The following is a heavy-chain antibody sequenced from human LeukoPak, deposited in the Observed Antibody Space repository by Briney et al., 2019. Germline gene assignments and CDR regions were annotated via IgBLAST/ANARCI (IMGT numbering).Heavy chain of an antibody. D-gene: IGHD5-18*01. J-gene: IGHJ4*02. Sequence: GGSLRLSCAASGFTFSSYSMNWVRQAPGKGLEWVSYISISSGIIYYADSVKGRFTISRDNSKNTLYLQMNSLRAEDTAVYYCAKRIQSAMATGYWGQGTLVTVSS. V-gene: IGHV3-48*01. CDR2: ISISSGII. CDR1: GFTFSSYS. CDR3: AKRIQSAMATGY.